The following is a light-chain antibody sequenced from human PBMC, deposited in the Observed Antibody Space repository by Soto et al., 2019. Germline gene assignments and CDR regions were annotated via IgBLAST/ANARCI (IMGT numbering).Light chain of an antibody. CDR2: GAS. V-gene: IGKV3-15*01. CDR3: QQYDNWPYT. CDR1: QSFSNN. Sequence: EIVMTHSPATLSVSPGERATLSCRASQSFSNNLAWYQQKPGQAPRLLIYGASTRATAIPARFSGSGSGTEFTLTISSLQSEDFAVYFCQQYDNWPYTFGQGTKLEIK. J-gene: IGKJ2*01.